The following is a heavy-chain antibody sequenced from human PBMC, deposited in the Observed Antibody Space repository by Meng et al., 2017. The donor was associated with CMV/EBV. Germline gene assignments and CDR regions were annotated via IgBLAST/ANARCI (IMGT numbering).Heavy chain of an antibody. Sequence: GGSLRLSCAASGFTFSSYAMHWVRQAPGKGLEWLGLIKSKTDGGTTDYAAPVKGRFSISRDDSKNTLYLQMNSLKTEDTAVYYCATAPGYYASSPFDYWGQGTMVTVSS. CDR3: ATAPGYYASSPFDY. V-gene: IGHV3-15*01. CDR1: GFTFSSYA. J-gene: IGHJ4*02. D-gene: IGHD3-22*01. CDR2: IKSKTDGGTT.